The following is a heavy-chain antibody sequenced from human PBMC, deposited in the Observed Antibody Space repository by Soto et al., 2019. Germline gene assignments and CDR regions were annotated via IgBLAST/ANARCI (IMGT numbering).Heavy chain of an antibody. J-gene: IGHJ4*02. CDR2: ISYSGST. V-gene: IGHV4-59*01. Sequence: PSETLSLTCTVSGASISTYYWSWIRQPPGKGLEWIGYISYSGSTNYNPPLKSRVTISFDASKNEISLQVRSATAADAAVYYCAKVVGDGNDYYDFWGQGTLVTVSS. D-gene: IGHD3-22*01. CDR3: AKVVGDGNDYYDF. CDR1: GASISTYY.